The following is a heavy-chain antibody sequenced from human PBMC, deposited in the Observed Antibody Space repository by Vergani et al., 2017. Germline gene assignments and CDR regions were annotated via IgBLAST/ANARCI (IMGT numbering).Heavy chain of an antibody. CDR1: GGSISSGDYY. Sequence: QVQLQESCPGLVKPSQTLSLTCTVSGGSISSGDYYWSWIRQPPGKGLEWIGYIYYSGSTYYNPSLKSRVTISVDTSKNQFSLKLSSVTAADTAVYYCARGIAAAGRRGSFDYWGQGTLVTVSS. V-gene: IGHV4-30-4*08. CDR2: IYYSGST. D-gene: IGHD6-13*01. CDR3: ARGIAAAGRRGSFDY. J-gene: IGHJ4*02.